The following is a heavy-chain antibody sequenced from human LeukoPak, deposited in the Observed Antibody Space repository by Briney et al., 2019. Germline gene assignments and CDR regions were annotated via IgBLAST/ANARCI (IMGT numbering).Heavy chain of an antibody. J-gene: IGHJ3*02. D-gene: IGHD1-26*01. V-gene: IGHV4-59*08. CDR1: GGSISSYY. Sequence: ASETLSLTCTVSGGSISSYYWSWIRQPPGKGLEWVGYIYYSGSTNYNPSLKSRVTISLDTSKNQFSLKLSSVTAADTAVYYCAKGSGSDAFDIWGQGTMVTVSS. CDR3: AKGSGSDAFDI. CDR2: IYYSGST.